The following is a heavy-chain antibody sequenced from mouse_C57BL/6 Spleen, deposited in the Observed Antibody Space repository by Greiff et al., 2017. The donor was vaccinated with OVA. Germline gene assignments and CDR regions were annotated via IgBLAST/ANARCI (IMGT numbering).Heavy chain of an antibody. Sequence: QVQLKESGAELVRPGASVTLSCKASGYTFTDYEMHWVKQTPVHGLEWIGAIDPETGGTAYNQKFKGKAILTADKSSSTAYMELRSLTSEDSAVYYCTRGYDGYYGFDYWGQGTTLTVSS. J-gene: IGHJ2*01. CDR3: TRGYDGYYGFDY. D-gene: IGHD2-3*01. CDR1: GYTFTDYE. V-gene: IGHV1-15*01. CDR2: IDPETGGT.